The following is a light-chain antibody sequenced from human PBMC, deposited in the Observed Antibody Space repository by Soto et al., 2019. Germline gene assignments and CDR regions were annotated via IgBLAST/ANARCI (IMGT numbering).Light chain of an antibody. CDR2: DAS. CDR1: QSVSAW. CDR3: QQYSSYYLT. J-gene: IGKJ4*01. V-gene: IGKV1-5*01. Sequence: DIQMTQSPSTLSASVGDRVTISCRASQSVSAWLAWYQQKPGKAPKLLISDASSLKSGVPSRFSGSGYGTEFTLTISSLQPEDFATYYCQQYSSYYLTFGGGTKLEIK.